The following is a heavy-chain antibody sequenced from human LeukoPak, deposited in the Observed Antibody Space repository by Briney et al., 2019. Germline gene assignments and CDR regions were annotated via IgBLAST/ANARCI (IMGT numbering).Heavy chain of an antibody. CDR1: GYTFTSYD. V-gene: IGHV1-8*01. Sequence: ASVKVSCKASGYTFTSYDINWGRQATGQGLEWMGWMNPNSGNTGYAQKFQGRVTMTRDTSISTAYMRLSSLRSEDTAVYYCARGIAVAGTGSWFDPWGQGTLVTVSS. D-gene: IGHD6-19*01. CDR3: ARGIAVAGTGSWFDP. J-gene: IGHJ5*02. CDR2: MNPNSGNT.